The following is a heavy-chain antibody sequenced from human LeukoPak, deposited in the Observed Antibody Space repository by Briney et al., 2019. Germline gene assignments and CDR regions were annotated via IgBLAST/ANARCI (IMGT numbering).Heavy chain of an antibody. Sequence: SETLSLTCSVSGGSISTYWWSWIRQSPGKGLEWIGNIFYSGYTNYNPSLKSRVTISVDTSKKQFSLKLTSVTAADTAVYYCARYDYWGLGTLVTVSS. CDR2: IFYSGYT. J-gene: IGHJ4*02. V-gene: IGHV4-59*01. CDR3: ARYDY. CDR1: GGSISTYW.